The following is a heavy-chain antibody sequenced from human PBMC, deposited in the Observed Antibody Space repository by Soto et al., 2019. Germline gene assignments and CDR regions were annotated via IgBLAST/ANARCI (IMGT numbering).Heavy chain of an antibody. J-gene: IGHJ4*02. CDR1: GGTFSSYA. CDR2: IIPIFGTA. CDR3: ARDQYYDSSVISSLDY. D-gene: IGHD3-22*01. Sequence: SVKVSCKASGGTFSSYAISWVREAPGQGLEWMGGIIPIFGTANYAQKFQGRVTITADESTSTAYMELSSLRSEDTAVYYCARDQYYDSSVISSLDYWGQGTLVTVSS. V-gene: IGHV1-69*13.